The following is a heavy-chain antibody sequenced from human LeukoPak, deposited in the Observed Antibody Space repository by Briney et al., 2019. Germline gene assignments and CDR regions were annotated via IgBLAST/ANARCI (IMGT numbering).Heavy chain of an antibody. CDR1: GGSISSSSYY. CDR3: ARAGRTRPYYFDY. V-gene: IGHV4-39*07. J-gene: IGHJ4*02. CDR2: IYYSGST. D-gene: IGHD2-8*01. Sequence: SETLSLTCTVSGGSISSSSYYWGWIRQPPGKGLEWIGSIYYSGSTYYNLSLKSRVTISVDKSKNQFSLKLTSVTAADTAVYYCARAGRTRPYYFDYWGQGTLVTVSS.